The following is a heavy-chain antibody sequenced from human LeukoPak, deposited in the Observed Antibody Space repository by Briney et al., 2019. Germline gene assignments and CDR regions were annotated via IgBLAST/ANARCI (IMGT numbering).Heavy chain of an antibody. J-gene: IGHJ4*02. CDR2: INHSGST. D-gene: IGHD3-10*01. CDR1: GGSFSGYY. Sequence: SETLSLTCAVYGGSFSGYYWSWIRQPPGKGLEWIGEINHSGSTNYNPSLKSRVTISVDTSKNQFSLKLSSVTAADTAVYYCARVGYGYGPGSFDYWGQGTLVTVSS. V-gene: IGHV4-34*01. CDR3: ARVGYGYGPGSFDY.